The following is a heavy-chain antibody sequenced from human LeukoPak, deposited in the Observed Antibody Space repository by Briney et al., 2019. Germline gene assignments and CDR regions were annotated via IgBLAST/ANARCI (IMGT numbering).Heavy chain of an antibody. D-gene: IGHD4-17*01. CDR3: AEGKNDYGDLFDY. J-gene: IGHJ4*02. Sequence: GGSLRLSCAASGYTFSSYAMSWVRQAPGKGLEWVSAISGSGGSTYYADSVKGRFTISRDNSKNTLYLQMNSLRAEDTAVYYCAEGKNDYGDLFDYWGQGTLVTVSS. CDR1: GYTFSSYA. CDR2: ISGSGGST. V-gene: IGHV3-23*01.